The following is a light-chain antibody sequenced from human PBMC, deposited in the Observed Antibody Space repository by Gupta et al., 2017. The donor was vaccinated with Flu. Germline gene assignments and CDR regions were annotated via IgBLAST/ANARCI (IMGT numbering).Light chain of an antibody. CDR1: QNLLYSPNNQNY. V-gene: IGKV4-1*01. CDR3: QQYHYTPFI. J-gene: IGKJ2*01. Sequence: NCKASQNLLYSPNNQNYLAWYQQKPGQPPTLLIYGASTRESGVPDRFSGSGSETDFTLTISSLQAEDLAVYYCQQYHYTPFIFGQGTNLEIK. CDR2: GAS.